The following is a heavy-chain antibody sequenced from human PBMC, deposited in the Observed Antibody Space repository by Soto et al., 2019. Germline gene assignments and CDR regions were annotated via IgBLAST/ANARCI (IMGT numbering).Heavy chain of an antibody. CDR3: AKDFHSGSYLGRSFDI. V-gene: IGHV3-23*01. Sequence: HPGGSLRLSCAASGFAFSSYAMSWVRQAPGKGLEWVSTFSSVGSNTYYAHSVKGRFTISRDNSKNTLCLQMNSLRAEDTAVYYCAKDFHSGSYLGRSFDIWGQGTMVTVSS. CDR2: FSSVGSNT. CDR1: GFAFSSYA. D-gene: IGHD1-26*01. J-gene: IGHJ3*02.